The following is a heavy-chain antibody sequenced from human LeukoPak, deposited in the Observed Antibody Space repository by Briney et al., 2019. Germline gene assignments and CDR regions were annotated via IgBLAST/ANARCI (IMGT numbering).Heavy chain of an antibody. Sequence: GGSLRLSCAASGFTFSSYGMSWVRQAPGKGLEWVSAISGSGGSTYYADSVKGRFTISRDNSKNTLYLQMNSLRPDDTAVYYCAKDYSKTSYYGSGTYYRPNWFDPWGQGTLVTVSS. V-gene: IGHV3-23*01. D-gene: IGHD3-10*01. CDR3: AKDYSKTSYYGSGTYYRPNWFDP. CDR2: ISGSGGST. CDR1: GFTFSSYG. J-gene: IGHJ5*02.